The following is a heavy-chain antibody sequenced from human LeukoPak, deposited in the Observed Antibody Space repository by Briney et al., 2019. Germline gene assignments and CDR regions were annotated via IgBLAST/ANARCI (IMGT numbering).Heavy chain of an antibody. D-gene: IGHD2-2*01. V-gene: IGHV3-11*06. Sequence: GGSLRLSCEASGFTFSDYYMTWIRQAPGKGLEWVSYISNSGGDTDYADSVKGRFTISRDNAKNSLYLQMNSLRVEDTAVYYCARDHCSCTSCLLYWGQGALVAVSS. J-gene: IGHJ4*02. CDR1: GFTFSDYY. CDR3: ARDHCSCTSCLLY. CDR2: ISNSGGDT.